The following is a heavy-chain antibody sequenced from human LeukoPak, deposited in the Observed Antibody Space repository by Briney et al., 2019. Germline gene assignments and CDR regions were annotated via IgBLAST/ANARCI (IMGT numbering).Heavy chain of an antibody. J-gene: IGHJ5*02. D-gene: IGHD3-10*01. CDR1: GYTFTSYY. CDR2: INPSGGST. V-gene: IGHV1-46*01. Sequence: ASVKVSCKASGYTFTSYYMHWVRQAPGQGLEWMGIINPSGGSTSYAQKFQGRVTMNRDMSTSTVYMELSRLRSEDTAVYYCARDFFAYGSGSYSSYNWFDPWGQGTLVTVSS. CDR3: ARDFFAYGSGSYSSYNWFDP.